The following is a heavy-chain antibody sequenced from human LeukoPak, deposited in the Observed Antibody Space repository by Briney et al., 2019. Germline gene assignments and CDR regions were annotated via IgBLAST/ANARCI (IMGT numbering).Heavy chain of an antibody. V-gene: IGHV4-61*02. CDR1: GGSISSGSYY. CDR2: MHTSGRT. D-gene: IGHD5-18*01. J-gene: IGHJ6*03. CDR3: ARTGYSYGYFYYYYMDV. Sequence: SETLSLTCTVSGGSISSGSYYWSWIRQPAGKGLEWIGRMHTSGRTNYNPSLKSRVTISVDTSKNQFSLKLSSVTAADTAVYYCARTGYSYGYFYYYYMDVWGKGTTVTISS.